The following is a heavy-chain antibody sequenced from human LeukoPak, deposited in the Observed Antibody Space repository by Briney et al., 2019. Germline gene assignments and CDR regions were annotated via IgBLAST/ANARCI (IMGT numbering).Heavy chain of an antibody. V-gene: IGHV4-59*01. CDR2: IYYSGST. CDR1: GGSISSYY. CDR3: ATVGGSGWFDY. D-gene: IGHD6-19*01. J-gene: IGHJ4*02. Sequence: NPSETLSLTCTVSGGSISSYYWSWIRQPPGKGLEWIGYIYYSGSTNYNPSLKSRVTISVDTSKNQFSLKLSSVTAADTAVYFCATVGGSGWFDYWGQGTLVTVSS.